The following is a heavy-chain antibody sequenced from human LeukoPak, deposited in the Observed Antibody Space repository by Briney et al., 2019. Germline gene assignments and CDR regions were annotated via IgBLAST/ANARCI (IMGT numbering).Heavy chain of an antibody. D-gene: IGHD3-10*01. CDR1: GYTFTSYA. CDR3: ARDGGSGSYYYYGMDV. J-gene: IGHJ6*02. Sequence: GASVKVSCKASGYTFTSYAMNWVRQAPGQGLEWVGWINPNSGGTNYAQKFQGWVTMTRDTSISTAYMELSRLRSDDTAVYYCARDGGSGSYYYYGMDVWGQGTTVTVSS. V-gene: IGHV1-2*04. CDR2: INPNSGGT.